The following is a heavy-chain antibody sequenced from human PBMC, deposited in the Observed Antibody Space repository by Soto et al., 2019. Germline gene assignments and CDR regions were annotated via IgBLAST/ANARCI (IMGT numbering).Heavy chain of an antibody. CDR1: GFTFSCYG. Sequence: HPGGSLRLSCAASGFTFSCYGMHWVRQAPGKGLEWVAVISYDGNNKYYADSVKGRFTISRDNAKNSVSLQMNTLRVEDTAVYYCAREDSIIIPAVSDFWGQGTLVTVSS. D-gene: IGHD2-2*01. V-gene: IGHV3-30*03. CDR2: ISYDGNNK. J-gene: IGHJ4*02. CDR3: AREDSIIIPAVSDF.